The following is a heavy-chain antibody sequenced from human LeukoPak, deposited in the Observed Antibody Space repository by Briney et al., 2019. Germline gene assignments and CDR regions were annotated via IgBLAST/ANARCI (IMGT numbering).Heavy chain of an antibody. Sequence: GGSLRLSCAASGFTFNTYVMSWVRQTPGKGLQWVSSIKSGGGTDYADSVKGRFTISRDNSKNTLYLQMNSLRAEDTAVYYCAKGYSSGWFYYFDYWGQGTLVTVSS. V-gene: IGHV3-23*01. CDR1: GFTFNTYV. D-gene: IGHD6-19*01. J-gene: IGHJ4*02. CDR3: AKGYSSGWFYYFDY. CDR2: IKSGGGT.